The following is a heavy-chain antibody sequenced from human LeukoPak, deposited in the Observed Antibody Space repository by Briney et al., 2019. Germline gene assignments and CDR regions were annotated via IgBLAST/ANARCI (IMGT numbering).Heavy chain of an antibody. CDR2: IWYDGSNK. Sequence: GGSLRLSCAASGFTFSSYGMHWVRQAPGKGLEWVAVIWYDGSNKYYADSVKGRFTISRDNSKNTLYLQMNSLRAEDTAVYYCARGLKRGSYRYNWFDPWGQGTLVTVSS. CDR1: GFTFSSYG. J-gene: IGHJ5*02. CDR3: ARGLKRGSYRYNWFDP. V-gene: IGHV3-33*01. D-gene: IGHD3-16*02.